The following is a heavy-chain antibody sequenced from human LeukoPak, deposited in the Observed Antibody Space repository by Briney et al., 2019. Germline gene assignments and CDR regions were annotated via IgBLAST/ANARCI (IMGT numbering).Heavy chain of an antibody. Sequence: SGGSLRLSCAASGFTFSSYWMSWVRQAPGKGLEWVANIKQDGSEKYYVDSVKGRFTISRDNAKNSLYLQMNSLRAEDTAVYYCARDVNAKYYYGSSGYYYWGQGTLVTVSS. CDR2: IKQDGSEK. J-gene: IGHJ4*02. D-gene: IGHD3-22*01. CDR1: GFTFSSYW. V-gene: IGHV3-7*03. CDR3: ARDVNAKYYYGSSGYYY.